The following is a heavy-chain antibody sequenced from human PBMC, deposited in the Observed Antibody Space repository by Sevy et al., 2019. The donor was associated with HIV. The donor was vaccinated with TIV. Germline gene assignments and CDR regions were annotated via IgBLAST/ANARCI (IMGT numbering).Heavy chain of an antibody. CDR2: ISDDGRST. CDR3: ARDSVTVSGIVLYALDI. Sequence: GGSLRLSCGASGFTFGSYWMHWVRQVPGKGLEWVSRISDDGRSTTYADSVMGRFTISRDNAKNTLYLQMNGLRADDTAVYYCARDSVTVSGIVLYALDIWGQGTMVTVSS. D-gene: IGHD3-3*01. V-gene: IGHV3-74*01. J-gene: IGHJ3*02. CDR1: GFTFGSYW.